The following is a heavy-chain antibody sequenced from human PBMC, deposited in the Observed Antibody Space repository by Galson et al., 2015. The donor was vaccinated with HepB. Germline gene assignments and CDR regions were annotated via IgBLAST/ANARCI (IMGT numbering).Heavy chain of an antibody. Sequence: QSGAEVKKPGESLKISCKASGYTFTGYYMHWVRQAPGQGLEWMGWINPNSGGTNCAQKFQGWVTMTRDTSISTAYMELSRLRSDDTAVYYCARSRGNAYSSSWYYMDVWGKGTTVTVSS. J-gene: IGHJ6*03. V-gene: IGHV1-2*04. CDR2: INPNSGGT. CDR3: ARSRGNAYSSSWYYMDV. CDR1: GYTFTGYY. D-gene: IGHD6-13*01.